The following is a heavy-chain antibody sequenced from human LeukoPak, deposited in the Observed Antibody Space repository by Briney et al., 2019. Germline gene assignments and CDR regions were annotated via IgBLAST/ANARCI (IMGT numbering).Heavy chain of an antibody. J-gene: IGHJ6*02. Sequence: PGGSLRLSCAASGFTFSSYDMHWVRQATGKGLEWVSAIGTASDTYYPGSVKGRFTISRENAKNSLYLQMNSLRAEDTAVYYCARAEAITMVRGVMDGMDVWGQGTTVTVSS. V-gene: IGHV3-13*01. D-gene: IGHD3-10*01. CDR3: ARAEAITMVRGVMDGMDV. CDR2: IGTASDT. CDR1: GFTFSSYD.